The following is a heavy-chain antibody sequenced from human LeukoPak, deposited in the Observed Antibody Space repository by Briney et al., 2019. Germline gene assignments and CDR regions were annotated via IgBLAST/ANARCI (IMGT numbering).Heavy chain of an antibody. CDR2: IYYSGST. CDR1: GGSISSSSYY. J-gene: IGHJ4*02. D-gene: IGHD2-15*01. V-gene: IGHV4-39*07. Sequence: SETLSLTCTVSGGSISSSSYYWGWIRQPPGKGLEWIGSIYYSGSTYYNPSLKSRVTISVDTSKNQFSLKLSSVTAADTAVYYCARDRLGYCSGGSCYSRIVDYWGQGTLVTVSS. CDR3: ARDRLGYCSGGSCYSRIVDY.